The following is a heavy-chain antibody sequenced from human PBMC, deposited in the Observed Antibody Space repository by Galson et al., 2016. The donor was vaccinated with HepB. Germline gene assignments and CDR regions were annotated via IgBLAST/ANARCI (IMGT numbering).Heavy chain of an antibody. J-gene: IGHJ4*02. D-gene: IGHD1-26*01. V-gene: IGHV5-10-1*01. Sequence: KVSCKGSGDSFSTHWISWVRQMPGKGLEWMGRIDPSDSSINYSPSFQGHVTISADKSISTAYLQWSSLKASDTAMYYCARLSLGGSYLDYWGQGTLVTVSS. CDR2: IDPSDSSI. CDR3: ARLSLGGSYLDY. CDR1: GDSFSTHW.